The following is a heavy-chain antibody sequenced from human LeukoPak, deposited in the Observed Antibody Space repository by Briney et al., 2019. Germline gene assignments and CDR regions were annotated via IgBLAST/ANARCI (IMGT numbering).Heavy chain of an antibody. Sequence: GGSLRLSCAASGFTFSSYVMSWVRQAPGKGLEWVSGISGSGGDTYYADSVKGRFTISRDNSKNTLFLQMNSLRAEDTAVYYCAKGIDILTAYLDYWGQGTLVTVSS. CDR2: ISGSGGDT. J-gene: IGHJ4*02. CDR3: AKGIDILTAYLDY. V-gene: IGHV3-23*01. CDR1: GFTFSSYV. D-gene: IGHD3-9*01.